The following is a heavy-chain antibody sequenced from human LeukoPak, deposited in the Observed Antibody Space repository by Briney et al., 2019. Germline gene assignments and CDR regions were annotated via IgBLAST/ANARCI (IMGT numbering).Heavy chain of an antibody. Sequence: PGGSLRLSCAASGFTFSSYAMHWVRQAPGKGLEWVAVISYDGSNKYYADSVKGRFTISRDDSKNTLYLQMNSLRAEDMAVYYCARETEYSSGVKRGLYFDYWGQGTLVTVSS. D-gene: IGHD6-25*01. CDR2: ISYDGSNK. CDR1: GFTFSSYA. CDR3: ARETEYSSGVKRGLYFDY. V-gene: IGHV3-30-3*01. J-gene: IGHJ4*02.